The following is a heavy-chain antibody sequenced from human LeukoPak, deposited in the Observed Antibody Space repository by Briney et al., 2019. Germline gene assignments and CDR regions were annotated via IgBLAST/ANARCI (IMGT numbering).Heavy chain of an antibody. V-gene: IGHV3-23*01. J-gene: IGHJ3*02. D-gene: IGHD2-21*02. CDR3: ARTNRDVVVVTAIDAFDI. CDR2: ISASGGST. Sequence: GGSLRLSCAASGFTFSSYAMSWVRQAPGKGLEWVSAISASGGSTYYADSVKGRFTISRDNSKNSLYLQMNSLRAEDTAVYYCARTNRDVVVVTAIDAFDIWGQGTMVTVSS. CDR1: GFTFSSYA.